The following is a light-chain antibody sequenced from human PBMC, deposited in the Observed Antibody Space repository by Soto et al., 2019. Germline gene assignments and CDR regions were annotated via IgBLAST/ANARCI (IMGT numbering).Light chain of an antibody. CDR3: CSYTGSNTPYV. V-gene: IGLV2-8*01. J-gene: IGLJ1*01. Sequence: QSALTQPPSASGSPGQSVTISCTGTSSDVGGYNYVSWYQQHPGKAPKLMIYEVSKRPSGVPDRFSGSKSGNTASLTVSGLQAEDEADYYCCSYTGSNTPYVFGTRTKLTVL. CDR1: SSDVGGYNY. CDR2: EVS.